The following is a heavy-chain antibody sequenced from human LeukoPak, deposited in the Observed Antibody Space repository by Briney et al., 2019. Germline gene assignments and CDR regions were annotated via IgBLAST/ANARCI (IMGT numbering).Heavy chain of an antibody. J-gene: IGHJ4*02. Sequence: SSETLSLTCTVSDGSISSYYWSWIRQPPGKGLEWIGYIHSSGSTHYNPSLRSRVTTSLDMSKNQFSLKLSSVTAADTAVYYCARLGSYSDCWGQGTLVTVSS. CDR1: DGSISSYY. CDR2: IHSSGST. V-gene: IGHV4-4*09. CDR3: ARLGSYSDC. D-gene: IGHD1-26*01.